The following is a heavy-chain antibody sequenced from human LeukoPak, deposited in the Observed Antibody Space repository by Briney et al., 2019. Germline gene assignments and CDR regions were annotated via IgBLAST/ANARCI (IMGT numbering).Heavy chain of an antibody. CDR2: IYYSVST. CDR1: GGSISSGGYY. Sequence: SQTLSLTCTVSGGSISSGGYYWSWIRQHPGKGLEWIGYIYYSVSTYYNPSLKSRVTISVDTSKNQFSLKLSSVTAADTAVYYCARDQYSSSWYGMDVWGQGTTVTVSS. CDR3: ARDQYSSSWYGMDV. J-gene: IGHJ6*02. D-gene: IGHD6-13*01. V-gene: IGHV4-31*03.